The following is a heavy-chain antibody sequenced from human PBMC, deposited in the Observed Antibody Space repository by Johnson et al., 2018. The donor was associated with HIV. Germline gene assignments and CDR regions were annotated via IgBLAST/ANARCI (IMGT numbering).Heavy chain of an antibody. D-gene: IGHD4-23*01. J-gene: IGHJ3*02. CDR1: GFTFSSHW. CDR2: ISNDGSST. Sequence: VQLVESGGGLVQPGGSRRLSCAASGFTFSSHWMHWVRQAPGKGLVWVSRISNDGSSTNYADSVKGRFTISRDNAENTLYLKMNSLRFEDTAVYYCANLGDYSGINGFDSWGQGTMVTVSS. V-gene: IGHV3-74*01. CDR3: ANLGDYSGINGFDS.